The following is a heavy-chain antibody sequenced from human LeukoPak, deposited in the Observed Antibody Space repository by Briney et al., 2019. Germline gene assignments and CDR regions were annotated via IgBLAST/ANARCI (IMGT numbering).Heavy chain of an antibody. CDR2: ISSSSSYI. CDR1: GFTLSKHP. Sequence: GGSLRLSCAASGFTLSKHPMYWVRQAPGKGLEWVSSISSSSSYIYYADSVKGRFTISRDNAKNSLYLQMNSLRAEDTAVYYCARTRREYSSSHAVDYWGQGTLVTVSS. V-gene: IGHV3-21*01. D-gene: IGHD6-13*01. CDR3: ARTRREYSSSHAVDY. J-gene: IGHJ4*02.